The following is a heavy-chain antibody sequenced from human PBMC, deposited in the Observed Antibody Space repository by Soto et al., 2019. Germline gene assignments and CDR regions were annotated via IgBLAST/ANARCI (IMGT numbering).Heavy chain of an antibody. J-gene: IGHJ4*02. CDR3: ARTTYGGNYYFDY. V-gene: IGHV1-69*13. Sequence: SVKVSCKASGGTFSSYAISWVRQAPGQGLEWMGGIIPIFGTANYAQKFQGRVTITADESTSTAYMELSSLRSEDTAVYYCARTTYGGNYYFDYWGLGTLVTVSS. CDR2: IIPIFGTA. CDR1: GGTFSSYA. D-gene: IGHD4-17*01.